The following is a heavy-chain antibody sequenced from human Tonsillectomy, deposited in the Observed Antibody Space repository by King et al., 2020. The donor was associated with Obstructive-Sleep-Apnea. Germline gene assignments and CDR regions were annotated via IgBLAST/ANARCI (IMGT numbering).Heavy chain of an antibody. D-gene: IGHD6-19*01. J-gene: IGHJ5*02. Sequence: VQLQESGPGLVKPSETLSLTCIVSGGSISSYYWSWIRQPPGKGLEWIGYIYYTGSPNYNPSLKSRVTMSVDTSKNQFSLKLSSMTAADTAVYYCARTGVAGIIGWFDPWGQGTLVTVSS. V-gene: IGHV4-59*01. CDR3: ARTGVAGIIGWFDP. CDR2: IYYTGSP. CDR1: GGSISSYY.